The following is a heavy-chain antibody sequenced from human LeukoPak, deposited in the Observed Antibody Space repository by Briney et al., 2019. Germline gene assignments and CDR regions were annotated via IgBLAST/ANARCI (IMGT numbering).Heavy chain of an antibody. CDR1: GDSVSANGAA. V-gene: IGHV6-1*01. J-gene: IGHJ4*02. CDR2: TYYRSKWYN. Sequence: SQTLSLTCAISGDSVSANGAAWNWIRQSPSRGLEWLGRTYYRSKWYNDYAVSVKSRITINPDISKNQFSLQLNSVTPEDTAVYYCARSPSPYSSGWYFDYWGQGTLVTVSS. CDR3: ARSPSPYSSGWYFDY. D-gene: IGHD6-19*01.